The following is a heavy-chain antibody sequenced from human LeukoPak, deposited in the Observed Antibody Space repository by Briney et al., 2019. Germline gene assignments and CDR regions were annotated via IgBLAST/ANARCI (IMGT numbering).Heavy chain of an antibody. D-gene: IGHD2-2*01. V-gene: IGHV4-39*01. CDR3: ASLYCSSTSCYALEYFQH. J-gene: IGHJ1*01. Sequence: SETLSLTCTVSGGSISSSSYYWGWIRQPPGKGLEWIGSIYYSGSTYYNPSLKSRVTISVDTSKNQFSLKLSSVTAADTAVYYCASLYCSSTSCYALEYFQHWGQGTLVTVSS. CDR1: GGSISSSSYY. CDR2: IYYSGST.